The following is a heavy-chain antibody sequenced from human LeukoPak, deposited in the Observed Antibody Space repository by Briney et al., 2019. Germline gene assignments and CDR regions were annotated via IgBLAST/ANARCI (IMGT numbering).Heavy chain of an antibody. D-gene: IGHD5-12*01. CDR3: AKAARDGYDYRFDY. Sequence: GASVKVSCKASGYTFTGYYMHWVRQAPGQGLEWMGWINPRSGGTKYAQKFQGRVTMTRDTSISTAYMELSRLRSDDTAVYYCAKAARDGYDYRFDYWGQGTLVTVSS. V-gene: IGHV1-2*02. J-gene: IGHJ4*02. CDR2: INPRSGGT. CDR1: GYTFTGYY.